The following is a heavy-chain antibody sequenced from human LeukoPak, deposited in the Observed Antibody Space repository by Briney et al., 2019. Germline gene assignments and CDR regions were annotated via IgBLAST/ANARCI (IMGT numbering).Heavy chain of an antibody. CDR2: VYYSGLT. V-gene: IGHV4-39*07. CDR1: GGSINSSNYN. Sequence: SETLSLTCTVSGGSINSSNYNWGWIRQPPRRGPEWLASVYYSGLTYYNSSLKSRVSISVDTSKNQFSLKLTSVTAADTAVYYCARDSAPNLLAYFDYWGQGILVTVSS. J-gene: IGHJ4*02. CDR3: ARDSAPNLLAYFDY. D-gene: IGHD2/OR15-2a*01.